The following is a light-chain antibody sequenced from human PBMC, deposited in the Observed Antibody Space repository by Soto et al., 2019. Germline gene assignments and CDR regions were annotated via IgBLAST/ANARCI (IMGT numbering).Light chain of an antibody. CDR2: DAS. J-gene: IGKJ4*01. V-gene: IGKV1-12*01. CDR1: RNIKTS. Sequence: DIQMTQSPSSVSASVGDRVTITCRASRNIKTSLDWYQQRPGKGPELLIYDASTLQSGVPSRISGSGSGTEFTLTISRLQPEDFATFYCQQINSFPPTFGGGTKVTI. CDR3: QQINSFPPT.